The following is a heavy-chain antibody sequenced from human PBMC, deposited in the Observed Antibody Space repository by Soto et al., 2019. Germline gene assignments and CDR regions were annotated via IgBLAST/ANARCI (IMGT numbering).Heavy chain of an antibody. J-gene: IGHJ6*04. CDR3: ARGYDFWSGYPGMDV. Sequence: SETLSLTCTVSGGSISSSSYYWGWIRQPPGKGLEWIGSIYYSGSTYYNPSLKSRVTISVDTSKNQFSLTLSSVTAADTAVYYCARGYDFWSGYPGMDVWGKGTTVTVSS. CDR2: IYYSGST. CDR1: GGSISSSSYY. V-gene: IGHV4-39*01. D-gene: IGHD3-3*01.